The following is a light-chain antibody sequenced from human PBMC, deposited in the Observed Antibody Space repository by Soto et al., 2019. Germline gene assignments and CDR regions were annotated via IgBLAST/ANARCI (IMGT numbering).Light chain of an antibody. V-gene: IGKV3-11*01. CDR3: QQRSNWSWT. CDR2: DAS. CDR1: QSVSSY. Sequence: EIVLTQSPATLSLYPKEKDTISCRASQSVSSYLAWYQQKPGQAPRLLIYDASNRATCIPARFSGSGSGTDFTLTISSLEPEDFAVYYCQQRSNWSWTFGQGTKVDIK. J-gene: IGKJ1*01.